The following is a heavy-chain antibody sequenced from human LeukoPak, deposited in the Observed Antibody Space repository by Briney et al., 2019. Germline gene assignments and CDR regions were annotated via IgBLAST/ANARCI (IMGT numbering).Heavy chain of an antibody. V-gene: IGHV1-69*04. J-gene: IGHJ4*02. D-gene: IGHD5-18*01. Sequence: GASVKVSCKASGGTFSSYAISWVRQAPGQGLEWMGRIIPILGIANYAQKFQGRVTITADKSTSTAYMELSSLRSEDTAVYYCARARGYSYGGVFDYWGQGTLVTVSS. CDR3: ARARGYSYGGVFDY. CDR1: GGTFSSYA. CDR2: IIPILGIA.